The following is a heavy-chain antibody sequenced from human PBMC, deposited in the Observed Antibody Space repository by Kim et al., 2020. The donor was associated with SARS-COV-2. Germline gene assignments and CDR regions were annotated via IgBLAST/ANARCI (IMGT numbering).Heavy chain of an antibody. Sequence: ASVKVSCKASGYTFTSYAMHWVRQAPGQRLEWMGWINAGNGNTKYSQKFQGRVTITRDTSASTAYMELSSLRSEDTAVYYCARAAGEIPHGQGIVVVTGGDWFDPWGQGTLVTVSS. J-gene: IGHJ5*02. D-gene: IGHD2-21*02. CDR1: GYTFTSYA. CDR3: ARAAGEIPHGQGIVVVTGGDWFDP. CDR2: INAGNGNT. V-gene: IGHV1-3*01.